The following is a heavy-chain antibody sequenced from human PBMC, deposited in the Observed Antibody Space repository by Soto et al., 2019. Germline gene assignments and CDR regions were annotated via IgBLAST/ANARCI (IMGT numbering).Heavy chain of an antibody. J-gene: IGHJ4*02. CDR1: GDSVSSNSAA. Sequence: KQSQTLSLTCAISGDSVSSNSAAWNWIRQSPSRGLEWLGRTYYRSKWYNDYAVSVKSRITINPDTSKNQFSLQLNSVTPEDTAVYYCARDLVRSPISPTFDYWGQGSLVTVSS. CDR3: ARDLVRSPISPTFDY. D-gene: IGHD1-26*01. CDR2: TYYRSKWYN. V-gene: IGHV6-1*01.